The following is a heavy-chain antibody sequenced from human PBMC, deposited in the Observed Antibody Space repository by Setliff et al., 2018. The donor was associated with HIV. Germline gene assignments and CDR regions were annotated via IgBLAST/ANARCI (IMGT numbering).Heavy chain of an antibody. D-gene: IGHD4-17*01. Sequence: GASVKVSCKASGYIFISYGISWVRQAPGQGLEWMGWISAYNGNTKYAPKLQGRVTMTTDTSTSTAYMELRSLRSDDTAVYYCARGQYGDELFDYWGQGTLVTVSS. CDR1: GYIFISYG. CDR2: ISAYNGNT. CDR3: ARGQYGDELFDY. V-gene: IGHV1-18*01. J-gene: IGHJ4*02.